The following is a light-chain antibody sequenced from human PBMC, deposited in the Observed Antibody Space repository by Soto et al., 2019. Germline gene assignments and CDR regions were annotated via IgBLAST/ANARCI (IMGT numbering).Light chain of an antibody. Sequence: EILLTQSPGTLSLSPGETATLSCRASQNVSHNYLAWYQQRPGQPPRLLIHAAATRKSGIPERFSGSVSGTDFILTIRSLEPEDFAAYFCQQYGTSPVTFGGGTKVEI. CDR3: QQYGTSPVT. CDR2: AAA. J-gene: IGKJ4*01. V-gene: IGKV3-20*01. CDR1: QNVSHNY.